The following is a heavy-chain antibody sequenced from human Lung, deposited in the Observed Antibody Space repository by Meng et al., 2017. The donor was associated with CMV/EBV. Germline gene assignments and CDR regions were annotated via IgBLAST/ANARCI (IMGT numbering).Heavy chain of an antibody. J-gene: IGHJ6*02. V-gene: IGHV3-9*01. Sequence: SCASSGFTFDDYAMHWVRQAPGKGLELVSGIRWNSGSIGYADSVKGRFTISRDNAKKSLYLQMNSMRAEDTALYYCAKDLRPRYNWNYDYYYGMDVXGQGXTVTVSS. CDR2: IRWNSGSI. D-gene: IGHD1-20*01. CDR1: GFTFDDYA. CDR3: AKDLRPRYNWNYDYYYGMDV.